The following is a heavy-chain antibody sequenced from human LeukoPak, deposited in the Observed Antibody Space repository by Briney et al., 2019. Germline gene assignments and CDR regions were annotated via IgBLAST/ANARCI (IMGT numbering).Heavy chain of an antibody. CDR3: ARGYSYGYNDAFDI. J-gene: IGHJ3*02. Sequence: ASVKVSCKASGYSFTSYDINWVRQATGQGLEGMGWMNPNSGDTGYAQKFQGRVTMTRNTSISTAYMELSSLRSEDTAVYYCARGYSYGYNDAFDIWGQGTMVTVSS. D-gene: IGHD5-18*01. V-gene: IGHV1-8*01. CDR2: MNPNSGDT. CDR1: GYSFTSYD.